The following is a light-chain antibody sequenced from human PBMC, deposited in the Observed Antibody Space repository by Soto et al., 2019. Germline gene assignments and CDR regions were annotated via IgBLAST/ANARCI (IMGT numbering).Light chain of an antibody. CDR2: SNT. Sequence: QSVLTQPPSATGAPGQTVTISCSGSSSNIGSHTVNWYQHLPGTAPKLLIYSNTQRPLGVPVRFYGSKSGTSASLAISGLQSEDEAEYYGAAWDDRLYVFGKGTKVTVL. CDR1: SSNIGSHT. J-gene: IGLJ1*01. CDR3: AAWDDRLYV. V-gene: IGLV1-44*01.